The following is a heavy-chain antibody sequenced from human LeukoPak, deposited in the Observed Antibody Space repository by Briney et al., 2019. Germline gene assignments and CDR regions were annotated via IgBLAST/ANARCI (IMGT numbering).Heavy chain of an antibody. CDR2: ISSSSYI. Sequence: GGSLRLSCAVSGFTFRNYWMSWVRQAPGKGLEWVSSISSSSYIYYADSVKGRFTISRDNAKNSLYLQVNSLRAEDTAVYYCARDPDSYCSSTSCYVYWGQGTLVTVSS. D-gene: IGHD2-2*01. CDR1: GFTFRNYW. CDR3: ARDPDSYCSSTSCYVY. J-gene: IGHJ4*02. V-gene: IGHV3-21*01.